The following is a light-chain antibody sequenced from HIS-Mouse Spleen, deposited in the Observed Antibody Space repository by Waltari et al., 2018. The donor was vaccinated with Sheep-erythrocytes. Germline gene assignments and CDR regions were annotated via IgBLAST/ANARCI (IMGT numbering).Light chain of an antibody. CDR1: QDISNY. V-gene: IGKV1-33*01. CDR3: QQYDNLPLT. J-gene: IGKJ4*01. CDR2: DAS. Sequence: DIKMTQSPSSLSASVGDRVTITCQASQDISNYLNWYQQKPGKAPKLLIYDASNLETGVPSGFSGSESGTDFTFTISSLQPQDIATYYCQQYDNLPLTFGGGTKVEIK.